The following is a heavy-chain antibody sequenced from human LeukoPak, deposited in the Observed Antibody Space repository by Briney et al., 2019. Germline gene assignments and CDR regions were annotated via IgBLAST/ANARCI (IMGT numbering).Heavy chain of an antibody. J-gene: IGHJ4*02. CDR3: ARHLAPSSGYLTLDY. CDR1: GYSISSGYY. CDR2: LYHSGST. D-gene: IGHD3-22*01. V-gene: IGHV4-38-2*02. Sequence: SETLSLTCTVSGYSISSGYYWGWIRQPPGKGLEWIGALYHSGSTYYNPSLKSRVTISVDTSKNQLSLKLSSVTAADTAVYYCARHLAPSSGYLTLDYWGQGTLVTVSS.